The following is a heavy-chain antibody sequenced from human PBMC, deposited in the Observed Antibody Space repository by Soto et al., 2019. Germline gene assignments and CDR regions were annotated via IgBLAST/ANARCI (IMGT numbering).Heavy chain of an antibody. Sequence: QVQLEESGPGLVKPSETLSLTCGISGAVISSYYWSWIRQPPGKGLEWIGYVYRSGSANYNPSLNSSVSMSVDTSKNHFYLKVRSVTAADTAVYYCARHLTTVWHFDPWGPGTLVTVSS. D-gene: IGHD4-17*01. CDR3: ARHLTTVWHFDP. V-gene: IGHV4-59*08. CDR1: GAVISSYY. J-gene: IGHJ5*02. CDR2: VYRSGSA.